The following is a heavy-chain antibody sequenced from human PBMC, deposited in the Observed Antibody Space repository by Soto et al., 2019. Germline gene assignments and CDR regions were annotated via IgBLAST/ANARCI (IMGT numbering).Heavy chain of an antibody. J-gene: IGHJ5*02. CDR1: GYTFTGYY. D-gene: IGHD3-3*01. CDR3: ARGFYDCWSGYWPDWFDP. CDR2: INPNSGGT. Sequence: ASVKVSCKASGYTFTGYYMHWVRQAPGQGLVWMGWINPNSGGTNYAQKFQGRVTMTRDTSISTAYMELSRLRSDDTAVYYCARGFYDCWSGYWPDWFDPWGQGTLVTVSS. V-gene: IGHV1-2*02.